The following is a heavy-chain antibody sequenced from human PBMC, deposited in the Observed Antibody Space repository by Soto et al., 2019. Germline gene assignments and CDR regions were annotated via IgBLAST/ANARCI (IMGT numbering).Heavy chain of an antibody. CDR3: ARDLSTGYSRGLNDY. Sequence: QVQLVQSGAEVKTPGASVKVSCKASGYTFTSYVISWERQAPGQGLEWMGWISANNGNTNYAQKLQGRVTMTTDTSTSTNYMELRSLRTDDTAVYYGARDLSTGYSRGLNDYVGQGTLVTASS. CDR2: ISANNGNT. CDR1: GYTFTSYV. J-gene: IGHJ4*01. D-gene: IGHD6-19*01. V-gene: IGHV1-18*01.